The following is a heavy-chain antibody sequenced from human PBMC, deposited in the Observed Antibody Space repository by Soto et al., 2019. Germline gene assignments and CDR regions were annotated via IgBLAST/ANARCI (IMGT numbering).Heavy chain of an antibody. D-gene: IGHD3-3*01. CDR3: ARDSAPVAPSGYYPRY. V-gene: IGHV1-46*01. CDR2: INPSGGST. CDR1: GYTFTSYY. Sequence: QVQLVQSGAEVKKPGASVKVSCKASGYTFTSYYMHWVRQAPGQGLEWMGIINPSGGSTSYAQKFQGRVTMTRDTSTSTVYMELSSLSSEDTAVYYCARDSAPVAPSGYYPRYWGQGTLVTVSS. J-gene: IGHJ4*02.